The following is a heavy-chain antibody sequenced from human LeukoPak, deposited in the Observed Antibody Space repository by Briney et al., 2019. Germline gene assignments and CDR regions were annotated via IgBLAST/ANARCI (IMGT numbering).Heavy chain of an antibody. J-gene: IGHJ4*02. V-gene: IGHV3-30*18. CDR1: GFTFSSHD. D-gene: IGHD4-17*01. CDR2: ISYDGGKK. Sequence: GGSLRLSCAASGFTFSSHDMHWVRQTPGKGLEWVAIISYDGGKKDYADSVKGRFTISRDNSRNTLYLQMNSLRAEDTAVYYCAKDRSKEYYGDEFDFWGQGTLVTVSS. CDR3: AKDRSKEYYGDEFDF.